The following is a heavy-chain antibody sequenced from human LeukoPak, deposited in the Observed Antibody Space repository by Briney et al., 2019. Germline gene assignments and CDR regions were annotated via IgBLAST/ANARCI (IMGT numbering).Heavy chain of an antibody. J-gene: IGHJ4*02. CDR3: ARHYSSSWFDF. CDR1: GGSITSGGYY. V-gene: IGHV4-39*01. CDR2: IYYRGST. Sequence: SETLSLTCTVSGGSITSGGYYWRWIRPHPAKRLEWIGSIYYRGSTYDNPSLKSRVTISVDTSKNQFSLKLSSVTAADTAVYYCARHYSSSWFDFWGQGTLVTVSS. D-gene: IGHD6-13*01.